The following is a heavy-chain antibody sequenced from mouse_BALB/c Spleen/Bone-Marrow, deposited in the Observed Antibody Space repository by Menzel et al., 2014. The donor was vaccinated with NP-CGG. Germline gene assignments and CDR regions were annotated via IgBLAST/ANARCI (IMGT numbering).Heavy chain of an antibody. CDR3: ASTTPKARYYTMDH. J-gene: IGHJ4*01. CDR2: INPYNDGT. Sequence: EVQLAESGPELVKPGASVKMSCKASGYTFTSYIMHWVKQKPGQGLEWIGYINPYNDGTKYNENFKGKATLTSDKSSSTAYMEFNGLTPEDSAVYYCASTTPKARYYTMDHWGQGTPVTVSS. V-gene: IGHV1-14*01. D-gene: IGHD1-2*01. CDR1: GYTFTSYI.